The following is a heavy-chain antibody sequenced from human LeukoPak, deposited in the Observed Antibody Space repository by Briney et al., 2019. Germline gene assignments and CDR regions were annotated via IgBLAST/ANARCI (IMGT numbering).Heavy chain of an antibody. D-gene: IGHD3-10*01. CDR3: AKHRGPMVNLDLDY. CDR1: GFTFSTYA. Sequence: PGGSLRLSCAASGFTFSTYAMSWVRQAPGKGLEWVSTISGSGSGGGGSTYHADSVKGRFTISRDNSKNTLYLQMNSLRAEDTAVYYCAKHRGPMVNLDLDYWGQGTLVTVSS. CDR2: ISGSGSGGGGST. V-gene: IGHV3-23*01. J-gene: IGHJ4*02.